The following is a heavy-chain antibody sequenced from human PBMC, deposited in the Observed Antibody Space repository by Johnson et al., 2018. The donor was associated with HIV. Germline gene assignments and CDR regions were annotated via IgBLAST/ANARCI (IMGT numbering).Heavy chain of an antibody. D-gene: IGHD3/OR15-3a*01. CDR1: GFTVSSNY. Sequence: QVQLVESGGGLIQPGGSLRLSCAASGFTVSSNYMSWVRQAPGKGLEWVALISYDGSHKFYADSVKGRFTISRDHSKNTLYLQMNSLRAEDTAVYYCAPWTAIWGQGTMVTVSS. J-gene: IGHJ3*02. CDR2: ISYDGSHK. CDR3: APWTAI. V-gene: IGHV3-30-3*01.